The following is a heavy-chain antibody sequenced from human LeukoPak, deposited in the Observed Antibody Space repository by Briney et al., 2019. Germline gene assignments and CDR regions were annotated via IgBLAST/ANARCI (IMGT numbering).Heavy chain of an antibody. D-gene: IGHD3-16*02. CDR2: ISLSSSSI. J-gene: IGHJ4*02. CDR1: GFTFSHYG. CDR3: ARDYDYVWGSYRYTGFDY. V-gene: IGHV3-48*01. Sequence: GGSLRLSCAASGFTFSHYGMHWVRQAPGKGLEWVSYISLSSSSIYYADSLKGRFTISRDNAKNSLYLQMNSLRAEDTAVYYCARDYDYVWGSYRYTGFDYWGQGTLVTVSS.